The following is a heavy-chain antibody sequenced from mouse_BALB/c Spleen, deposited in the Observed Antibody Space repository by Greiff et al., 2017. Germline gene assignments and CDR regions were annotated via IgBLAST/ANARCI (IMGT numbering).Heavy chain of an antibody. Sequence: VQLQESGPGLVAPSQSLSITCTVSGFSLTSYGVHWVRQPPGKGLEWLGVIWAGGSTNYNSALMSRLSISKDNSKSQVFLKMNSLQTDDTAMYYCARDPYYYGSSPCAMDYWGQGTSVTVSS. V-gene: IGHV2-9*02. J-gene: IGHJ4*01. CDR3: ARDPYYYGSSPCAMDY. CDR1: GFSLTSYG. CDR2: IWAGGST. D-gene: IGHD1-1*01.